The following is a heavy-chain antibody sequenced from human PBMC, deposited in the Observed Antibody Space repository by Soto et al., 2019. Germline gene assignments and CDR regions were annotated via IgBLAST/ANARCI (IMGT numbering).Heavy chain of an antibody. Sequence: SVTLSLTCTVSGGSISSYYWSWIRQPPGKGLEWIGYIYYSGSTNYNPSLKSRVTISVDTSKNQFSLKLSSVTAADTAVYYCAGVYGDCFDYWGQGTLVTVSS. D-gene: IGHD4-17*01. CDR3: AGVYGDCFDY. J-gene: IGHJ4*02. CDR1: GGSISSYY. CDR2: IYYSGST. V-gene: IGHV4-59*01.